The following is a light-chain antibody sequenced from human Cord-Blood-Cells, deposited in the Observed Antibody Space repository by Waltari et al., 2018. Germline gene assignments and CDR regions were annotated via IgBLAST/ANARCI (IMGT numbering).Light chain of an antibody. J-gene: IGLJ2*01. V-gene: IGLV3-21*03. CDR2: DDS. CDR1: NIGSKS. Sequence: SYVLTQPPSVSVAPGKTARVTCGGNNIGSKSVHWYQQKPGQAPVLAVYDDSHRPSGIPVRFWGPNPGITATLTSSRVEAGEEADYYCQVWDSSSDQVVFGGGTKLTVL. CDR3: QVWDSSSDQVV.